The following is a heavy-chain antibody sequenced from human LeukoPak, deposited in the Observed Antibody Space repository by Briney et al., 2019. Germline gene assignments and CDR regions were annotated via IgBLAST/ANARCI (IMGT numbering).Heavy chain of an antibody. CDR1: GASISSSSHY. V-gene: IGHV4-39*01. J-gene: IGHJ4*02. Sequence: PSETLSLTCTVSGASISSSSHYWGWIRQPPGKGLEWIGSIYYSGPTYNNPSLKSRVTISVDTSKNQFSLKLTSVTAADTAVYYCARHSGISMALLFFDYWGQGTLVTVSS. D-gene: IGHD1-14*01. CDR2: IYYSGPT. CDR3: ARHSGISMALLFFDY.